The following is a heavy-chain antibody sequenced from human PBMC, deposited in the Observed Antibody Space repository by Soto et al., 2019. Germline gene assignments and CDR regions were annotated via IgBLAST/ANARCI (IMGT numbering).Heavy chain of an antibody. J-gene: IGHJ4*02. CDR2: VKSDGSSV. CDR1: GFTFSNYW. CDR3: ARGGVTAAQDY. Sequence: EVQLVESGGGLVQPGGSLRLSCAASGFTFSNYWMHWVRQAPAKGPVWVARVKSDGSSVSYAGSVMGRFSISRDNAKNTLHLQMNSLRVEDTAVYYCARGGVTAAQDYWGQGTLVTVSP. V-gene: IGHV3-74*01. D-gene: IGHD2-21*02.